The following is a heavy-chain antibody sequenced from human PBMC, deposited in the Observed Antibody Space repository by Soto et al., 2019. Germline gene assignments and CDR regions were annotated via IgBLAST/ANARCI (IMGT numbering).Heavy chain of an antibody. CDR1: GGSISSGDYY. Sequence: QVQLQESGPGLVKPSQTLSLTCTVSGGSISSGDYYWSWIRQPPGKGLEWIGYIYYSGSTYYNTSLKSRVTISVDTSKNQFALKLSSVTAADTAVYYCARVSPFSGYWFDPWGQGTLVTVSS. D-gene: IGHD3-3*02. CDR3: ARVSPFSGYWFDP. J-gene: IGHJ5*02. CDR2: IYYSGST. V-gene: IGHV4-30-4*01.